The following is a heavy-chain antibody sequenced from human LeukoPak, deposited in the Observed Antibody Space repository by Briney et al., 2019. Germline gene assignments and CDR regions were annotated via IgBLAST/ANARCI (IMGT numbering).Heavy chain of an antibody. D-gene: IGHD5-24*01. Sequence: SETLSLTCTVSGGSISSYYWSWIRQPPGKGLEWIGYIYYSGSTNYNPSLKSRVTISVDTSKNQFSLKLSSVTAADTAVYYCARGGDGYNFHFDYWGQGTLVTVSS. V-gene: IGHV4-59*01. CDR1: GGSISSYY. J-gene: IGHJ4*02. CDR2: IYYSGST. CDR3: ARGGDGYNFHFDY.